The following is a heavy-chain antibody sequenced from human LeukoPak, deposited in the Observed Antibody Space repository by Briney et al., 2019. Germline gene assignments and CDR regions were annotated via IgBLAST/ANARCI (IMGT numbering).Heavy chain of an antibody. Sequence: PGGSLRLSCAASGFTFSDYSMNWVRQTPREGLEWVSCISGSGSYIYYADSVKGRFTISRDNAKNSLHLQVNSLRAEDTAVCYCVRERFHDAGAPKFDFWGQGTLVTVSS. CDR3: VRERFHDAGAPKFDF. V-gene: IGHV3-21*06. CDR2: ISGSGSYI. CDR1: GFTFSDYS. D-gene: IGHD3-16*01. J-gene: IGHJ4*02.